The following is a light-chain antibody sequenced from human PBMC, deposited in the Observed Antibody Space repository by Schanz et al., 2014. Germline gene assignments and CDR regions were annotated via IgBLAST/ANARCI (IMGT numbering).Light chain of an antibody. CDR1: SSDVGAYNY. CDR2: DVT. J-gene: IGLJ2*01. Sequence: QSALTQPPSASGSPGQSVTISCTGTSSDVGAYNYVSWYQQHPGKAPKLIISDVTRRPSGVPDRFSGFKSDNTASLTVSGLQAEDEADYYCSSYASSGGVVFGGGTKLTVL. CDR3: SSYASSGGVV. V-gene: IGLV2-8*01.